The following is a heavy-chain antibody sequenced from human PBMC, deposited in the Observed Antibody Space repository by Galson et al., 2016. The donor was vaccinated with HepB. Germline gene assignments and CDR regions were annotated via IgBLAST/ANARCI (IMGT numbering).Heavy chain of an antibody. J-gene: IGHJ4*02. D-gene: IGHD3-22*01. CDR3: ARANSKYYFDSSGYPDY. V-gene: IGHV1-3*01. CDR2: INGGNGNT. Sequence: SVKVSCKASGYTFTMYAMHWVRQAPGRRLEWMGWINGGNGNTKYSKKFQGRVTISRDTSASTAYMELSSLRSEDTSVYYCARANSKYYFDSSGYPDYWGQGTLVTVSS. CDR1: GYTFTMYA.